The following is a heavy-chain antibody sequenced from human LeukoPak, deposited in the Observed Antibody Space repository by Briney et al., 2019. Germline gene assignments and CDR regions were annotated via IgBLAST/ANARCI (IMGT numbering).Heavy chain of an antibody. D-gene: IGHD6-6*01. V-gene: IGHV4-39*07. CDR1: GGSISSSSYY. J-gene: IGHJ5*02. CDR3: ARDVYSSSSSDWFDP. Sequence: SETLSLTCTVSGGSISSSSYYWGWIRQPPGKGLEWIGSIYYSGSTYYNPSLKSRVTISVDTSRNQSSLKLSSVTAADTAVYYCARDVYSSSSSDWFDPWGQGTLVTVSS. CDR2: IYYSGST.